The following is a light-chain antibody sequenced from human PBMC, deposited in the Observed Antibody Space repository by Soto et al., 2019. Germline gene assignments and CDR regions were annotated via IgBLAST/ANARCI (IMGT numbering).Light chain of an antibody. CDR2: AAS. J-gene: IGKJ1*01. V-gene: IGKV1-27*01. CDR3: QKYNSPPRT. CDR1: QGIANY. Sequence: DIQMTQSPSSLSASVGDRVTITCRASQGIANYLAWYQHKPGKVPNLLIYAASTLQSGVPSRFSGGGSGTDFTLTISSLQPEDVATYYCQKYNSPPRTFGQGTKVEIK.